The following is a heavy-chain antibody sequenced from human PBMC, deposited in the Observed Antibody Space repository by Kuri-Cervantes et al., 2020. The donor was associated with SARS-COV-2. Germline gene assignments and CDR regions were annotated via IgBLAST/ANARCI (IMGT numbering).Heavy chain of an antibody. Sequence: ETLSLTCAASGFTFSSYSMNWVRQAPGKGLEWVSYISSSSSTIYYADSVKGRFTISRDNAKNSLYLQMNSLRDEDTAVYYCARDGEGSSFVWYFDLWGRGTLVTVSS. D-gene: IGHD6-19*01. CDR1: GFTFSSYS. V-gene: IGHV3-48*02. CDR2: ISSSSSTI. J-gene: IGHJ2*01. CDR3: ARDGEGSSFVWYFDL.